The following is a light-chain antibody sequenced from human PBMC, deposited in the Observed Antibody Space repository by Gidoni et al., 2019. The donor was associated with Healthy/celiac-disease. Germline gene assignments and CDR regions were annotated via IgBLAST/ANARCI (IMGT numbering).Light chain of an antibody. CDR2: AAS. Sequence: AIRMTQSPSSFSASTGDRVTITCRECQGLSSYLAWYQQKPGKAPKLLIYAASTLQSGVPSRFSGSGSGTVFTLTISCLQSEDFATYYCQQYYSYPITFGQGTRLEIK. V-gene: IGKV1-8*01. CDR3: QQYYSYPIT. J-gene: IGKJ5*01. CDR1: QGLSSY.